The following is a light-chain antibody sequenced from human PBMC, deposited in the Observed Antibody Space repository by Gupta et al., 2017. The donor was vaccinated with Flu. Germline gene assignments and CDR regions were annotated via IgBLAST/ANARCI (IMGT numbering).Light chain of an antibody. CDR2: LGS. CDR3: MQVLQTPFT. CDR1: QSLLHSNGYNY. Sequence: DIVMTQSPLSLPVTPGEPASIPCRSSQSLLHSNGYNYLDWYLQKPGQSPQLLIYLGSNRASGVPDRFSGSGSGTDFTLKISRVEAEDVGVYYCMQVLQTPFTFGGGTKVEIK. J-gene: IGKJ4*01. V-gene: IGKV2-28*01.